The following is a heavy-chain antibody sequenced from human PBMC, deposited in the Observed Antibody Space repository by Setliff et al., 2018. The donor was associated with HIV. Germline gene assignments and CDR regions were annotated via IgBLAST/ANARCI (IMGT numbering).Heavy chain of an antibody. J-gene: IGHJ4*02. CDR2: ISGSGENT. CDR1: GFTLSAYP. Sequence: GGSLRLSCGGSGFTLSAYPMNWVRQAPGKGLEWVSSISGSGENTYYADSVKGRFTVSRDNSKNTLYLQMNRVRAEDTATYYCAKEASLVRGDYFDYWGQGTLVTVSS. D-gene: IGHD3-10*01. V-gene: IGHV3-23*01. CDR3: AKEASLVRGDYFDY.